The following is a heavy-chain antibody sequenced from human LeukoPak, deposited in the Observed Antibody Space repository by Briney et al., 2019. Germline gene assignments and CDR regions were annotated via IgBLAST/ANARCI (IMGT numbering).Heavy chain of an antibody. CDR3: AKALYDYVWGSYFND. V-gene: IGHV3-23*01. CDR1: GFTFSNAW. Sequence: GGSLRLSCAASGFTFSNAWMSWVRQAPGKGLEWVSAISGSGGSTYYADSVKGRFTISRDNSKNTLYLQMNSLRAEDTAVYYCAKALYDYVWGSYFNDWGQGTLVTVSS. D-gene: IGHD3-16*01. CDR2: ISGSGGST. J-gene: IGHJ4*02.